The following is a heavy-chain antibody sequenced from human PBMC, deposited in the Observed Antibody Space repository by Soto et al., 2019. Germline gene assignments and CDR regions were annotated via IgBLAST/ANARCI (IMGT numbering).Heavy chain of an antibody. J-gene: IGHJ3*02. CDR1: GFIFSNYA. D-gene: IGHD1-1*01. CDR2: IGGAAVST. Sequence: EVQLLESGGGLVQPGGSLRLSCEASGFIFSNYAMSWVRQGPGKGLEWVSVIGGAAVSTDCADSVKGRCTVSRDDSKNTVYLQLDSLRDDDTAVYYCAKDSTSYNGIYDPFDIWGQGTMVTASS. V-gene: IGHV3-23*01. CDR3: AKDSTSYNGIYDPFDI.